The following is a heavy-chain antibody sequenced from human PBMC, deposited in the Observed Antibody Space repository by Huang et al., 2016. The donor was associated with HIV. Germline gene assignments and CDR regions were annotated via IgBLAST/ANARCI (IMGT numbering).Heavy chain of an antibody. Sequence: QLQLQESGPGLVKPSDTLSLNCTISGGSIKSRNYYWGWVRQAPGKGLEWIGDIYYSWSPYYKPSLRSRVSLSVDTSKNQVTLKVNAVIAADTAVYYCARRQGSGYYFYFDYWGRGIPVTVSA. CDR1: GGSIKSRNYY. D-gene: IGHD3-22*01. CDR2: IYYSWSP. V-gene: IGHV4-39*01. J-gene: IGHJ4*02. CDR3: ARRQGSGYYFYFDY.